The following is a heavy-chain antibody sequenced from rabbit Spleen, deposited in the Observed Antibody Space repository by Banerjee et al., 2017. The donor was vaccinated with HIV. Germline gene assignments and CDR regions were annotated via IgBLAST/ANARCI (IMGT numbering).Heavy chain of an antibody. CDR3: ARDGAGSSYFNL. CDR2: IYAGSSGSA. Sequence: QEQLEESGGDLVKPEGSLTLTCTASGFSFSSGYWICWVRQAPGKGLEWIACIYAGSSGSAYYATWAKGRFTISKTSSTTVTLQMTSLTAADTATYFCARDGAGSSYFNLWGPGTLVTVS. V-gene: IGHV1S45*01. CDR1: GFSFSSGYW. D-gene: IGHD8-1*01. J-gene: IGHJ4*01.